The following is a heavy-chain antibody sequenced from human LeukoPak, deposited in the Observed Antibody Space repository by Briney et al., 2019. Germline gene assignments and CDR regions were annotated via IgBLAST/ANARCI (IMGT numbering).Heavy chain of an antibody. CDR2: ISYDGSNK. V-gene: IGHV3-30-3*01. CDR1: GFTFSSYA. CDR3: ARAMYFDWSITDY. Sequence: GGSLRLSCAAYGFTFSSYAMHWVRQGPGKGLEWVAVISYDGSNKYYADSVKGRFTISRDNSKNTLYLQMNSLRAEDTAVYYCARAMYFDWSITDYWGQGTLVTVSS. J-gene: IGHJ4*02. D-gene: IGHD3-9*01.